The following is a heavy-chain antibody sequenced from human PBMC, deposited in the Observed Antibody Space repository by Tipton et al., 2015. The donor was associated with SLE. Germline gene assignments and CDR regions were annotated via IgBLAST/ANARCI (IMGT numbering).Heavy chain of an antibody. Sequence: TLSLTCAVYGGSFSGYYWSWIRQPPGKGLEWIGEINHSGSTDYNPSLKSRVTISEDTSKNQFSLKLSSVTAADTAVYYCARGVVGYNDYWGQGTLVTVSS. CDR1: GGSFSGYY. CDR2: INHSGST. V-gene: IGHV4-34*01. D-gene: IGHD1-1*01. J-gene: IGHJ4*02. CDR3: ARGVVGYNDY.